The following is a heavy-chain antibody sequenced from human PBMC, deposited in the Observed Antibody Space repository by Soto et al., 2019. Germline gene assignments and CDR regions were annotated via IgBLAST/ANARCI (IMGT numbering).Heavy chain of an antibody. CDR3: ARDGPPGY. V-gene: IGHV4-30-4*02. J-gene: IGHJ4*02. CDR2: IYYSGST. CDR1: GGSISSGDYY. Sequence: SETLSLTCTVSGGSISSGDYYWSWIRQPPGKGLEWIGYIYYSGSTYYNPSLKSRVTISVDRSKNQFSLKLISVTAADTAVYYCARDGPPGYWGQGILVTVSS.